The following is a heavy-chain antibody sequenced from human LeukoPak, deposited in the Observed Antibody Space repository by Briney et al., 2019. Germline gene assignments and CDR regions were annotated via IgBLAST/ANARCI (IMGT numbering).Heavy chain of an antibody. CDR3: ARNYDSSGSDAFDI. CDR2: IYYSGRT. CDR1: GGSISSYY. Sequence: SETLSLTCSVSGGSISSYYWSWIRQPPGRGLEWIGYIYYSGRTSYNPSLKSRVTISVDTSKNQFSLRLSSVTAADTAVYYCARNYDSSGSDAFDIWGQGTMVTVSS. J-gene: IGHJ3*02. D-gene: IGHD3-22*01. V-gene: IGHV4-59*01.